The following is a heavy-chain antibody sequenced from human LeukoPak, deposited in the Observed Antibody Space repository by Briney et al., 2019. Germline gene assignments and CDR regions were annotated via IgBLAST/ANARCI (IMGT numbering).Heavy chain of an antibody. CDR1: GGSISSSSYY. Sequence: PSETLSLTCTVSGGSISSSSYYWGWIRQPPGKGLEWIGYIYYSGSTNYNPSLKSRVTISVDTSKNQFSLKLSSVTAADTAVYYCAGHSSGQLAFDYWGQGTLVTVSS. J-gene: IGHJ4*02. CDR2: IYYSGST. V-gene: IGHV4-39*01. CDR3: AGHSSGQLAFDY. D-gene: IGHD6-6*01.